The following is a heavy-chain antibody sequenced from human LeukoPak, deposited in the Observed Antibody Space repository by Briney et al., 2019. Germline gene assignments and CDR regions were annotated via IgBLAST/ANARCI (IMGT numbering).Heavy chain of an antibody. V-gene: IGHV3-74*01. Sequence: GGSLRLSCAASRFTLSSYWMHWVRQAPGKGLVLVSRINTDGSSTNYADSVKGRFTISRDNSKNTLYLQMNSLRAEDTAVYYCAKAPNYDRYYYYGMDVWGQGTTVTVSS. CDR3: AKAPNYDRYYYYGMDV. CDR2: INTDGSST. CDR1: RFTLSSYW. D-gene: IGHD5-12*01. J-gene: IGHJ6*02.